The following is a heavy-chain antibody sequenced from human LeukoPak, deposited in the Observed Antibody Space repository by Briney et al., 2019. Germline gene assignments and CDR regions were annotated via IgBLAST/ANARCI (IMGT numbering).Heavy chain of an antibody. CDR3: ARDDVGERYSDWSHPDY. V-gene: IGHV1-8*01. CDR2: MNPNSGNT. CDR1: GYTFTSYD. J-gene: IGHJ4*02. Sequence: VSVKVSCKASGYTFTSYDINWVRQATGQGLEWMGWMNPNSGNTGYAQKFQGRVTMTTDTSTSTAYMELRSLRSDDTAVYYCARDDVGERYSDWSHPDYWGQGTLVTVSS. D-gene: IGHD3-9*01.